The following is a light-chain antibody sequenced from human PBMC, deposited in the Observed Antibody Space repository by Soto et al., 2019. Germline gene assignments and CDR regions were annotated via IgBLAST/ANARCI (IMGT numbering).Light chain of an antibody. CDR3: QQYNNWPPLT. CDR1: QSVSSN. J-gene: IGKJ4*01. V-gene: IGKV3-15*01. Sequence: TQSPDTLSLSPGERATLSCRASQSVSSNLAWYQQKPGQAPRLLIYGASTRATGIPARFSGSGSGTEFTLTISSLQSEDFAVYYCQQYNNWPPLTFGGGTKVDI. CDR2: GAS.